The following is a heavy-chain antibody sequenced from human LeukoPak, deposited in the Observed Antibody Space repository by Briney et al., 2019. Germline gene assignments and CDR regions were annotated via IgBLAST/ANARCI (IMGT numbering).Heavy chain of an antibody. D-gene: IGHD5-18*01. V-gene: IGHV4-4*07. CDR2: IYTSGST. CDR3: ARAISYGYGNYYYYYGMDV. J-gene: IGHJ6*02. CDR1: GGSISSYY. Sequence: PSETLSLTCTVSGGSISSYYWSWIRQPAGKGLERIGRIYTSGSTNYNPSLKSRVTMSVDTSKNQFSLKLSSVTAADTAVYYCARAISYGYGNYYYYYGMDVWGQGTTVTVSS.